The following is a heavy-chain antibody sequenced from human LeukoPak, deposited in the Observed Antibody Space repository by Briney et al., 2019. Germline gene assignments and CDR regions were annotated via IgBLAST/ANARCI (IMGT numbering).Heavy chain of an antibody. Sequence: SETLSLTCTVSGYSISSGYYWGWIRQPPGKGLEWIGSIYHSGSTYYNPSLKSRVTISVDTSKNQFSLKLSSVTAADTAVYYCARGSGRGYGWLRFRPSYFDYWGQGTLVTVSS. V-gene: IGHV4-38-2*02. J-gene: IGHJ4*02. D-gene: IGHD5-12*01. CDR1: GYSISSGYY. CDR2: IYHSGST. CDR3: ARGSGRGYGWLRFRPSYFDY.